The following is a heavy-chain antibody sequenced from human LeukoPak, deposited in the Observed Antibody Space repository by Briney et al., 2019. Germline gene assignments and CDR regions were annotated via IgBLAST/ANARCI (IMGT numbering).Heavy chain of an antibody. D-gene: IGHD1-26*01. CDR3: ARHGSTNYYMDV. Sequence: KSSETLSLTCTVSGGSISSGSYYWSWIRQPAGKGLEWIGRIYTSGSTNYNPSLKSRVTISVDTSKNQFSLKLSSVTAADTAVYYCARHGSTNYYMDVWGKGTTVTVSS. CDR2: IYTSGST. V-gene: IGHV4-61*02. J-gene: IGHJ6*03. CDR1: GGSISSGSYY.